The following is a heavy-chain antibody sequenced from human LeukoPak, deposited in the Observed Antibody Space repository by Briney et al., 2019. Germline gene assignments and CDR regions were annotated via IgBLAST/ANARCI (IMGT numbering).Heavy chain of an antibody. Sequence: GGSLRLSCAASGFTFSDYYMSWIRQAPGKGLEWVSAISGSGGTTYYADSVKGRFTISRDNSRNTLSLQMNSLRAEDTAVYYCAKEGAYNPTNYFDYWGQGTLVTVSS. CDR3: AKEGAYNPTNYFDY. D-gene: IGHD1-1*01. CDR2: ISGSGGTT. J-gene: IGHJ4*02. V-gene: IGHV3-23*01. CDR1: GFTFSDYY.